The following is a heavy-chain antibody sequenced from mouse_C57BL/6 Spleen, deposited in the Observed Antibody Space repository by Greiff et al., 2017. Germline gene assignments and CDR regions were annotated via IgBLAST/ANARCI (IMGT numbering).Heavy chain of an antibody. J-gene: IGHJ2*01. D-gene: IGHD2-4*01. CDR1: GFSLSTSGMG. CDR3: ARKNYDYDGVFDY. V-gene: IGHV8-12*01. CDR2: IYWDDDK. Sequence: QVTLKESGPGILQSSQTLSLTCSFSGFSLSTSGMGVSWIRQPSGKGLEWLAHIYWDDDKRYNPSLKSRLTISKDTSRNQVFLKITSVDTADTATYYCARKNYDYDGVFDYWGQGTTLTVSS.